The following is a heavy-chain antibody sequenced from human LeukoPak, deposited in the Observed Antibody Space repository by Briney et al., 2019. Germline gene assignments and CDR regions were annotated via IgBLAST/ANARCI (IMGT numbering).Heavy chain of an antibody. Sequence: GASVKVSCMASGYTFTSYYMHWVRQAPGQGLEWMGIINPRGGSTSYAQKFQGRVTMTRDTSTSTVYMELSSLRSEDTAVYYCARGSGRTMIVPQPFDYWGQGTLVSVSS. V-gene: IGHV1-46*01. CDR3: ARGSGRTMIVPQPFDY. J-gene: IGHJ4*02. CDR1: GYTFTSYY. CDR2: INPRGGST. D-gene: IGHD3-22*01.